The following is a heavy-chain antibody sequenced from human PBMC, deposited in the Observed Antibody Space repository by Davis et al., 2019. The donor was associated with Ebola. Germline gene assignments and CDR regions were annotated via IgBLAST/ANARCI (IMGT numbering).Heavy chain of an antibody. V-gene: IGHV4-34*01. Sequence: MPSETLSLTCAVYGGSFSGYYWSWIRQPPGKGLEWIGEIKHSGDTNYNPSLKSRVTISVDTSKNQFSLKLSSVTAADTAVYYCARHHGGNSGYDLDYWGQGTLVTVSS. CDR3: ARHHGGNSGYDLDY. CDR2: IKHSGDT. CDR1: GGSFSGYY. J-gene: IGHJ4*02. D-gene: IGHD5-12*01.